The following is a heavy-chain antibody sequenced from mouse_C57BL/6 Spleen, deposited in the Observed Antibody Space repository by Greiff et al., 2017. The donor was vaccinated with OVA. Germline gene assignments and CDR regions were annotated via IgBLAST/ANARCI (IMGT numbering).Heavy chain of an antibody. Sequence: QVQLQQSGAELVRPGASVTLSCKASGYTFTDYEMHWVKQTPVHGLEWIGAIDPETGGTAYNQKFKGKAILTADKSSSTAYMELRSLTSEDSAVYYCTRIGGTYWYFDVWGTGTTVTVSS. CDR3: TRIGGTYWYFDV. CDR1: GYTFTDYE. J-gene: IGHJ1*03. D-gene: IGHD4-1*01. CDR2: IDPETGGT. V-gene: IGHV1-15*01.